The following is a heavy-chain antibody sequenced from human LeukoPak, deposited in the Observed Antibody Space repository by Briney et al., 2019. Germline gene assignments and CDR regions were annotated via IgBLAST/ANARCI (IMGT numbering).Heavy chain of an antibody. CDR1: GGSFSGYY. Sequence: PSETLSLTCAVYGGSFSGYYWSWIRQPPGKGLEWIGEINHSGSTNYNPSLKSRVTISVDTSKNQFSLKLSSVTAADTAVYYCAGEPKRIAARPRVPFDYWGQGTLVTVSS. V-gene: IGHV4-34*01. J-gene: IGHJ4*02. CDR2: INHSGST. D-gene: IGHD6-6*01. CDR3: AGEPKRIAARPRVPFDY.